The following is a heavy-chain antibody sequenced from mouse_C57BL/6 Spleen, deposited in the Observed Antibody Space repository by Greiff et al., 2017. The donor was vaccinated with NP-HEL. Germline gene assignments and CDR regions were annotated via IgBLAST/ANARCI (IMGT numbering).Heavy chain of an antibody. J-gene: IGHJ1*03. V-gene: IGHV1-18*01. CDR3: ARRGDRYDDFDV. D-gene: IGHD2-14*01. CDR1: GYTFTDYN. CDR2: INPNNGGT. Sequence: EVKLMESGPELVKPGASVKIPCKASGYTFTDYNMDWVKQSHGKSLEWIGDINPNNGGTIYNQKFKGKATLTVDQSSSTAYMELRSLTSEDTAVYYCARRGDRYDDFDVWGTGTTVTVSS.